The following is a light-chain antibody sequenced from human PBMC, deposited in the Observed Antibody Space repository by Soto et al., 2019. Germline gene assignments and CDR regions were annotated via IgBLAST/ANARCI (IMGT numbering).Light chain of an antibody. CDR1: QSVKTF. Sequence: TVLTQSPSTLSLSPRERATLSCRASQSVKTFLVWYQQRPGQAPRLLIHDASHRAAGIPARFSGSGFGTDFTLTISSLEPEDAAVYYCQQRSNWPPITFGQGTRLEIK. CDR3: QQRSNWPPIT. CDR2: DAS. J-gene: IGKJ5*01. V-gene: IGKV3-11*01.